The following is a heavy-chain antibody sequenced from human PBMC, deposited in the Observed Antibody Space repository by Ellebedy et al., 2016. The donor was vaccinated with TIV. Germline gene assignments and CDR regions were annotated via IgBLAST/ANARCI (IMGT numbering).Heavy chain of an antibody. V-gene: IGHV4-34*01. CDR2: INHSGST. Sequence: SETLSLTXAVYGGSFSGYYWSWIRQPPGKGLEWIGEINHSGSTNYNPSLKSRVTISVDTSKNQFSLKLSSVTAADTAVYYCARGRGAYCGGDCYSWGYWGQGTLVTVSS. CDR3: ARGRGAYCGGDCYSWGY. CDR1: GGSFSGYY. D-gene: IGHD2-21*02. J-gene: IGHJ4*02.